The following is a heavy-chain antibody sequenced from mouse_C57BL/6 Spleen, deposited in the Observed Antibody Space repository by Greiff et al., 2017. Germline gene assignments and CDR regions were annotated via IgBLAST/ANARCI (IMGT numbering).Heavy chain of an antibody. CDR1: GYTFTSYW. CDR2: IDPSDSYT. J-gene: IGHJ2*01. Sequence: QVQLQQPGAELVMPGASVKLSCKASGYTFTSYWMHWVKQRPGQGLEWIGEIDPSDSYTNYNKKFKGKSTLTVDKSSSTAYMQLSSLTSEDSAVYYCARLTAVGFDYWGQGTTLTVSS. V-gene: IGHV1-69*01. CDR3: ARLTAVGFDY. D-gene: IGHD1-1*01.